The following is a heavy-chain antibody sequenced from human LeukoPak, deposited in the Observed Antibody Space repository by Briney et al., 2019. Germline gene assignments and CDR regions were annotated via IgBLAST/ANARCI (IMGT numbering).Heavy chain of an antibody. J-gene: IGHJ4*02. CDR3: ARGAAYYDPYYFDY. Sequence: SVKVSCKASRGTFSSYAISWVRQAPGRGLEWMGGIIPIFGTANYAQRFRGRVTITTDDSTTTAYMELSSLRSEDTALYFCARGAAYYDPYYFDYWGQGTLVTVSS. V-gene: IGHV1-69*05. CDR2: IIPIFGTA. D-gene: IGHD3-16*01. CDR1: RGTFSSYA.